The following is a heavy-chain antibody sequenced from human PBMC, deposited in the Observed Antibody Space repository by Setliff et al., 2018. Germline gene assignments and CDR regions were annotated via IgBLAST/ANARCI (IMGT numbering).Heavy chain of an antibody. D-gene: IGHD3-22*01. CDR1: GFTFRNYG. J-gene: IGHJ3*02. V-gene: IGHV3-30*02. CDR2: IWYDGTNE. CDR3: TKRALYDGSAVWAFDI. Sequence: PGGSLRLSCAASGFTFRNYGMHWVRQAPGKGPEWVAIIWYDGTNEYYADSVRGRFTISRDNSKNTLYLQMNSLRPEDTAVYYCTKRALYDGSAVWAFDIWGQGTMVTVSS.